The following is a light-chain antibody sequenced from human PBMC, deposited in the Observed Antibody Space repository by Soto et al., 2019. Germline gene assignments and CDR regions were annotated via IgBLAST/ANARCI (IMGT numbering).Light chain of an antibody. CDR2: AAS. CDR3: QQSYSSPYT. Sequence: DIQMTQSPSSLSASVGDRVTITCRASQSIASYLNWYRQIPGKAPKLLIYAASSLESGVPSRFSGSGSGTDFTLTISSLQPEDFATYYCQQSYSSPYTFGQGTKLEIK. V-gene: IGKV1-39*01. J-gene: IGKJ2*01. CDR1: QSIASY.